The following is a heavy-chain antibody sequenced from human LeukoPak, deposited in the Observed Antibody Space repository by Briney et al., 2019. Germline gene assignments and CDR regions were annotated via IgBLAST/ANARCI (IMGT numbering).Heavy chain of an antibody. CDR1: GGSISSGSYY. Sequence: SETLSLTCTVSGGSISSGSYYWSWIRQPAGKGLEWIGRIYTSGSTNYNPSLKSRVTISVDTSKNQFSLKLSSVTAADTAVYFCASELAGIFDYWGQGTLVTVSS. CDR3: ASELAGIFDY. J-gene: IGHJ4*02. CDR2: IYTSGST. D-gene: IGHD3-10*01. V-gene: IGHV4-61*02.